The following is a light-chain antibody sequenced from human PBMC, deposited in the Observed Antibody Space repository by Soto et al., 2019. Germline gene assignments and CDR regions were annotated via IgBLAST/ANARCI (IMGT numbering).Light chain of an antibody. J-gene: IGKJ5*01. Sequence: VHTQSPAVLSFSPGERATLSCRASQRVNSYLAWYQQTPGQAPRLLIYNASNGATGIPARFSGSGSGTDFTLTISSREPKDFAVYCCQQLSNWVSIPFGQGTRPAI. CDR1: QRVNSY. V-gene: IGKV3-11*01. CDR2: NAS. CDR3: QQLSNWVSIP.